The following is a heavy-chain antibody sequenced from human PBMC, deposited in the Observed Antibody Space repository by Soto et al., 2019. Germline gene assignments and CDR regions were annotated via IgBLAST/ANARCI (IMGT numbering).Heavy chain of an antibody. D-gene: IGHD2-21*01. CDR2: ISYDGSNQ. CDR1: GFTFGIYG. J-gene: IGHJ6*02. CDR3: AKDSHRGTAYGMDV. Sequence: PGGSLRLSCAASGFTFGIYGMHWVRQAPGKGLEWVAVISYDGSNQYYGGSVKGRFTISRDNSKNMVFLQMNSLGAEDTAVYYCAKDSHRGTAYGMDVWGQGTTVTVSS. V-gene: IGHV3-30*18.